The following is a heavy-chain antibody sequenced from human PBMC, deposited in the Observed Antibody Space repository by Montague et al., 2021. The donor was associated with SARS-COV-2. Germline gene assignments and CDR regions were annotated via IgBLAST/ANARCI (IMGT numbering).Heavy chain of an antibody. CDR3: ASSVAGTGAFDI. V-gene: IGHV1-18*01. J-gene: IGHJ3*02. Sequence: SVKVSCKASGYPFTSYGISWVRQAPGQGLEWMGWISAYNGNTNYAQKLQGRVTMTTDTSTSTAYMELRSLRSDDTAVYYCASSVAGTGAFDIWGQGTMVTVSS. CDR2: ISAYNGNT. D-gene: IGHD6-19*01. CDR1: GYPFTSYG.